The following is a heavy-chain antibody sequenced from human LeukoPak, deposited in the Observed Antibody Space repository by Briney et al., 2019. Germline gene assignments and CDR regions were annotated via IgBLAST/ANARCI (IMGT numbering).Heavy chain of an antibody. Sequence: PGGSLRLSCAASGFTFDDYGMSWVRQAPGKGLEWVSGINWNGGSTGYADSVKGRFTISRDNVKNSLYLQMNSLRAEDTALYYCARVSGEPFYFDYWGQGTLVTVSS. CDR1: GFTFDDYG. V-gene: IGHV3-20*04. CDR3: ARVSGEPFYFDY. J-gene: IGHJ4*02. CDR2: INWNGGST. D-gene: IGHD3-10*01.